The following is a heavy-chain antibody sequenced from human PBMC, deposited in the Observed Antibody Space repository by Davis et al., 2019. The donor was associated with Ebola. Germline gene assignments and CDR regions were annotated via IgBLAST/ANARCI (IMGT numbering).Heavy chain of an antibody. CDR2: IWDDGSNK. J-gene: IGHJ4*02. V-gene: IGHV3-33*08. Sequence: GESLKISCVASGFTFSNYDMNWVRQAPGKGLQWVAVIWDDGSNKYYADSVKGRFTISRDNSKNTLYLQMNSLRAEDTAVYYCATTPQYSSGQNKPFDYWGQGTLVTVSS. CDR1: GFTFSNYD. CDR3: ATTPQYSSGQNKPFDY. D-gene: IGHD6-19*01.